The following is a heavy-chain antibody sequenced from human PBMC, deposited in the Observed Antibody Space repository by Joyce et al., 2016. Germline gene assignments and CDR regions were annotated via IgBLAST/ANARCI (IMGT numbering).Heavy chain of an antibody. V-gene: IGHV2-5*02. CDR3: AHRRGDTAVNY. J-gene: IGHJ4*02. D-gene: IGHD5-18*01. CDR1: GFSLSTSGVG. Sequence: QITVKESGPTLVKPTQTLTLTCTFSGFSLSTSGVGVDWIRQPPGKALEWLALIYWDDDARYSPSLKTRLTITKDTSKNQVVLRMTNMDPVDTATYYCAHRRGDTAVNYWGQGALVTVSS. CDR2: IYWDDDA.